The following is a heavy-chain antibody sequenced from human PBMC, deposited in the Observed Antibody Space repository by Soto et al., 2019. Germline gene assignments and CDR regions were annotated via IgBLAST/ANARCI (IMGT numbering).Heavy chain of an antibody. D-gene: IGHD1-26*01. CDR1: GFTFSSYA. CDR3: AREGGSYYFDY. Sequence: EVQLVESGGGLVQPGGSLRLSCAASGFTFSSYAMHWVRQAPGKGLEYLSTISRNGGSTYYANSVKGRFTISRDNSKNTLYLQMGSLRAEDMAVYYRAREGGSYYFDYWGQGTLVTVSS. V-gene: IGHV3-64*01. J-gene: IGHJ4*02. CDR2: ISRNGGST.